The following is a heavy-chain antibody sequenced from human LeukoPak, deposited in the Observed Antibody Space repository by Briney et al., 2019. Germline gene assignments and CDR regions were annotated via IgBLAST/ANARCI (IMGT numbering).Heavy chain of an antibody. CDR3: ARDLVAAAETPDY. Sequence: GGSLRLSCVASGFTFSKYAMSWVRQAPGKGLDWVAGISDSGGNTYYADSVKGRFTISRDNSKNTLYLQMNSLRAEDTAVYYCARDLVAAAETPDYWGQGTLVTVSS. CDR2: ISDSGGNT. CDR1: GFTFSKYA. J-gene: IGHJ4*02. V-gene: IGHV3-23*01. D-gene: IGHD6-13*01.